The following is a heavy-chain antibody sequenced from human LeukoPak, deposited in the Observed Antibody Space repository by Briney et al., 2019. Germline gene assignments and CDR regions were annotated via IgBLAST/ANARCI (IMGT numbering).Heavy chain of an antibody. J-gene: IGHJ4*02. CDR2: IYPGDSNT. CDR3: ARHDYGEDY. CDR1: GYSFTSYW. D-gene: IGHD4-17*01. V-gene: IGHV5-51*01. Sequence: GESLKISCKGSGYSFTSYWIGWERRMPGKGVVWMRIIYPGDSNTSYRPSFQGQVTISADKSISTAYLHWSSLKASDTAMYYCARHDYGEDYWGQGTLVTVSS.